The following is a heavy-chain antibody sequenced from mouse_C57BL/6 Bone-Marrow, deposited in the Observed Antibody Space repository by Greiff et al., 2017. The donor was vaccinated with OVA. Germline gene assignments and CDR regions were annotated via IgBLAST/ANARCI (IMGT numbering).Heavy chain of an antibody. V-gene: IGHV1-81*01. CDR2: IYPRSGNT. Sequence: VQLQQSGAELARPGASVKLSCKASGYTFTSYGISWVKQRTGQGLEWIGEIYPRSGNTYYNEKFKGKATLTADKSSSTAYMELRSLTSEDSAVYFWARGYYSNYVGAWFAYWGQGTLVTVSA. CDR3: ARGYYSNYVGAWFAY. J-gene: IGHJ3*01. CDR1: GYTFTSYG. D-gene: IGHD2-5*01.